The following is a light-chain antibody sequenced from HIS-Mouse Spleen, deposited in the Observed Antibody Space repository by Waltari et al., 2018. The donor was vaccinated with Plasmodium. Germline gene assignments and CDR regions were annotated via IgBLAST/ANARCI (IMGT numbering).Light chain of an antibody. CDR3: SSYAGSNNLV. CDR2: EVS. V-gene: IGLV2-8*01. CDR1: SSDVGGYNY. J-gene: IGLJ2*01. Sequence: QSALTQPPSASGSPGQSVTISCPGTSSDVGGYNYVSWYQQHPGKAPKLMSYEVSNRPAGVPERFSGSKSGNTASLTVSGLQAEDEADYYCSSYAGSNNLVFGGGTKLTVL.